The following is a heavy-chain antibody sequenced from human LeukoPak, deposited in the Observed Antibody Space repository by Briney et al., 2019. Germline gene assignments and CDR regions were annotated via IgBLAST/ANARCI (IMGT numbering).Heavy chain of an antibody. J-gene: IGHJ4*02. D-gene: IGHD3-10*02. CDR3: ARISMFPGEVWKSDLRFYFDK. Sequence: PSETLSLTCTVSGGSISSSTNRWGWIRQPPGKGLEWIGSIYFSGKTHYNSSLKSRVTLSLDTSKNHFSLNLTPGTAAGTVLYFCARISMFPGEVWKSDLRFYFDKWGQGAPVTVSS. V-gene: IGHV4-39*02. CDR1: GGSISSSTNR. CDR2: IYFSGKT.